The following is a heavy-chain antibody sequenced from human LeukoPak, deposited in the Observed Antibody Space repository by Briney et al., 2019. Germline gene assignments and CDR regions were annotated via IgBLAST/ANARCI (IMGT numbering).Heavy chain of an antibody. CDR3: VKGGGNSRPYFFDY. CDR2: ISSNG. CDR1: EXTFSRYA. V-gene: IGHV3-NL1*01. D-gene: IGHD4-23*01. Sequence: GGSLRLSCSASEXTFSRYAMHWVRQAPGKGLEYVSGISSNGDSVKGRFTISRDNSKNTLYLQMSSLRAEDTAVYYCVKGGGNSRPYFFDYWGQGTLTTVSS. J-gene: IGHJ4*02.